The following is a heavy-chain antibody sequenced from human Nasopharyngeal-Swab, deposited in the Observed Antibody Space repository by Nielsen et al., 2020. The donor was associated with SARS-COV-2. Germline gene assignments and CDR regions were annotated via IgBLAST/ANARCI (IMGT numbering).Heavy chain of an antibody. J-gene: IGHJ5*02. D-gene: IGHD3-3*01. CDR3: ARNTRPGWSWFDP. CDR1: GYTFTSYY. Sequence: ASSKVSCKAAGYTFTSYYMLCVLHPPGQGLEWMGIINPSGGSTSYAQKFQGRVTMTRDTSTSTVYMELSSLRSEDTAVYYCARNTRPGWSWFDPWAQGTLVTVSS. V-gene: IGHV1-46*01. CDR2: INPSGGST.